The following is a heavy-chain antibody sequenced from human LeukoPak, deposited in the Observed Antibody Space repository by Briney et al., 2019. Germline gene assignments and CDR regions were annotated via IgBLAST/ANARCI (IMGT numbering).Heavy chain of an antibody. J-gene: IGHJ4*02. V-gene: IGHV4-30-4*01. D-gene: IGHD3-22*01. CDR1: GGSISSGDYC. CDR2: IYYSGST. Sequence: SETLSLTCTVSGGSISSGDYCWSWIRQPPGKGLEWIGYIYYSGSTYYNPSLKSRVTISVDTSKNQFSLKLSSVTAADTAVYYCARVSPYDSSGYYYFDYWGQGTLVTVSS. CDR3: ARVSPYDSSGYYYFDY.